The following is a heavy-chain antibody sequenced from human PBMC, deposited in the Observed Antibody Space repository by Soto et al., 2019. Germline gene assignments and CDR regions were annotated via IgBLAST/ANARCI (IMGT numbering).Heavy chain of an antibody. CDR2: FSGSGGST. D-gene: IGHD3-22*01. CDR3: AKVRRSDSSGYYYGYYYYYGMDV. J-gene: IGHJ6*02. Sequence: GGSLRLSCAASGFTFSSYAMSWVRQAPGKGLEWVSAFSGSGGSTYYADSVKGRFTISRDNSKNTLYLQMNSLRAEDTAVYYCAKVRRSDSSGYYYGYYYYYGMDVWGQGTTVTVSS. V-gene: IGHV3-23*01. CDR1: GFTFSSYA.